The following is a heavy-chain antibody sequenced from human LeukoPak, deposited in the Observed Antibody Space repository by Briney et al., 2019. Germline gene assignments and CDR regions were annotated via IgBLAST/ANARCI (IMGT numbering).Heavy chain of an antibody. CDR3: ARDRWVRQVVPAAISDY. V-gene: IGHV1-2*02. J-gene: IGHJ4*02. CDR2: INPNSGGT. CDR1: GYTFTVYS. Sequence: EASVKVSCKASGYTFTVYSMHWMRQAPGQGLEWMGWINPNSGGTNYAQKFQGRVTVTRYTSISTAYMELSRLRSDDTAVYYCARDRWVRQVVPAAISDYWGQGTLVTVSS. D-gene: IGHD2-2*01.